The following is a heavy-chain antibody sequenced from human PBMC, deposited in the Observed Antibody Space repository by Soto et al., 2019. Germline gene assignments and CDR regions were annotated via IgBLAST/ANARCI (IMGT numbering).Heavy chain of an antibody. J-gene: IGHJ5*02. Sequence: EEQLLESGGGLVQPGGSLRLSCVASGFTFSGYVMSWVRQAPGKGLEWISIISGSGHSTYYADSVKGRFTISRDNSKNTLYLQMESPRADDTAVYYCAKNGCGGDCYSSVAGNWFDPWGQGTLVTVSS. V-gene: IGHV3-23*01. CDR2: ISGSGHST. D-gene: IGHD2-21*02. CDR3: AKNGCGGDCYSSVAGNWFDP. CDR1: GFTFSGYV.